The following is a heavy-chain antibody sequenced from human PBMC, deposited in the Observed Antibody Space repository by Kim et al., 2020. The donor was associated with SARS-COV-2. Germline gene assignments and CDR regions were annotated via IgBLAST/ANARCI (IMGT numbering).Heavy chain of an antibody. CDR3: AREGLVRGWFDP. J-gene: IGHJ5*02. V-gene: IGHV1-2*06. D-gene: IGHD6-19*01. CDR1: GYTFTGYY. CDR2: INPNSGGT. Sequence: ASVKVSCKASGYTFTGYYMHWVRQAPGQGLEWMGRINPNSGGTNYAQKFQGRVTMTRDTSISTAYMELSRLRSDDTAVYYCAREGLVRGWFDPWGQGTLVTVSS.